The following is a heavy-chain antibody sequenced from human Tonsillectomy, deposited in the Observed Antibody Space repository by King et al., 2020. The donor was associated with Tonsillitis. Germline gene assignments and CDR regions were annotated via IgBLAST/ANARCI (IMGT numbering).Heavy chain of an antibody. D-gene: IGHD6-13*01. CDR1: GFTFSRSG. Sequence: VQLVESGGGVVQPGRSLRLSCVASGFTFSRSGMHWVRQAPGKGLEWVAVISPDGSHKYYGDSVRGRFTISRDNSKNTLYVQMDSLRVEDTAVYYCAKILPLNIAAYYYYGMDVGGQGTTVIVSS. J-gene: IGHJ6*02. CDR2: ISPDGSHK. CDR3: AKILPLNIAAYYYYGMDV. V-gene: IGHV3-30*18.